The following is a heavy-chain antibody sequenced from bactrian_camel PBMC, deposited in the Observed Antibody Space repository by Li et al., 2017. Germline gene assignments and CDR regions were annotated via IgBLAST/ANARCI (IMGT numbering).Heavy chain of an antibody. Sequence: VQLVESGGGSVQAGGSLRLSCAASRYSFSTCTMGWYRQTPGEERELVSSIDKDGTTYYQDSMKGRFSISRDDAKKTVWLQMNSLEPEDTAMYYCTKGVGGTPYNWPGDPGHRL. V-gene: IGHV3S53*01. J-gene: IGHJ4*01. CDR2: IDKDGTT. CDR1: RYSFSTCT. D-gene: IGHD6*01.